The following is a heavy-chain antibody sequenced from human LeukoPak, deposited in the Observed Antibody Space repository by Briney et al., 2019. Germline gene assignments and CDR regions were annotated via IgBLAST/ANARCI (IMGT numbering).Heavy chain of an antibody. V-gene: IGHV1-2*02. CDR2: INPNNGGT. D-gene: IGHD3-22*01. CDR1: GHTFTGYY. CDR3: ARDPQYYYDSSGYQYYFDY. J-gene: IGHJ4*02. Sequence: ASVKVSCKASGHTFTGYYIHWVRQAPGQGLEWMGWINPNNGGTNYAQKLQGRVTMTTDTSTSTAYMELRSLRSDDTAVYYCARDPQYYYDSSGYQYYFDYWGQGTLVTVSS.